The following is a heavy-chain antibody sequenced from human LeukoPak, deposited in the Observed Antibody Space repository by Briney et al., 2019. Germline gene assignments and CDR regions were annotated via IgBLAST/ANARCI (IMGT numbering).Heavy chain of an antibody. D-gene: IGHD3-16*02. J-gene: IGHJ6*03. CDR3: ARDRYDYVWGSYRPNTNYYYYMDV. Sequence: SETLSLTCAVYGGSFSGYYWSWIRQPPGKGLEWIGEINHSGSTNYNPSLKSRVTISVDTSKNQFSLKLGSVTAADTAVYYCARDRYDYVWGSYRPNTNYYYYMDVWGKGTTVTVSS. V-gene: IGHV4-34*01. CDR2: INHSGST. CDR1: GGSFSGYY.